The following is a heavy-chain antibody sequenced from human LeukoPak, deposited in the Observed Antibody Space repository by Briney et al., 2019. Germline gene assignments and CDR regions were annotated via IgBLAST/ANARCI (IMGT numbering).Heavy chain of an antibody. CDR1: GGSMIDGSHY. D-gene: IGHD1-7*01. V-gene: IGHV4-39*01. J-gene: IGHJ3*01. CDR3: ARRGRREAAGTTGKAFDF. CDR2: MLYSGST. Sequence: SETLSLTCTVSGGSMIDGSHYWDWIRQPPGKGLEWIGSMLYSGSTYYNPSLKSRVTISMDTSKSQFSLGLDSVTAADTALYYCARRGRREAAGTTGKAFDFWGQGTLVTVSS.